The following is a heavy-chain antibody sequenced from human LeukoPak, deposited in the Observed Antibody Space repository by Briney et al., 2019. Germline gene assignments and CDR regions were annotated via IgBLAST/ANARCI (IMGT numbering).Heavy chain of an antibody. J-gene: IGHJ6*03. D-gene: IGHD6-19*01. CDR1: GGSISSSSYY. V-gene: IGHV4-61*05. Sequence: SEALSLTCTVSGGSISSSSYYWGWIRQPPGKGLEWIGYIYYSGSTNYNPSLKSRVTISVDTSKNQFSLKLSSVTAADTAVYYCARVGWSSGWSYYYYYMDVWGKGTTVTISS. CDR2: IYYSGST. CDR3: ARVGWSSGWSYYYYYMDV.